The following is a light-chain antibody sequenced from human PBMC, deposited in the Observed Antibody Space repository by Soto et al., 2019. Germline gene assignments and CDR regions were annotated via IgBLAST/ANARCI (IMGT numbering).Light chain of an antibody. CDR3: QVWDSSTVV. CDR1: SIGSKN. J-gene: IGLJ2*01. CDR2: RDI. V-gene: IGLV3-9*01. Sequence: YELTQPLSVSVALGQTARITCGGNSIGSKNVHWYLQKPGQAPVLVIYRDINRPSGIPERFSGSNSGNTATLTISRAQAGDDADYYCQVWDSSTVVFGGGTQLTVL.